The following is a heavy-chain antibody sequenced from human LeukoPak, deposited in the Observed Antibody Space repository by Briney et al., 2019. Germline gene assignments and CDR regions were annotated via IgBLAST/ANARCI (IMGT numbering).Heavy chain of an antibody. CDR1: GGTFSSYA. CDR2: IIPIFGTA. CDR3: VRDFLAHYMDV. J-gene: IGHJ6*03. Sequence: ASVKVSCKASGGTFSSYAISWVRQAPGQGLEWMGGIIPIFGTANYAQKLQGRVTMTTDTSTSTAYMELRSLRSDDTAVYYCVRDFLAHYMDVWGKGTTVTVSS. V-gene: IGHV1-69*05. D-gene: IGHD2/OR15-2a*01.